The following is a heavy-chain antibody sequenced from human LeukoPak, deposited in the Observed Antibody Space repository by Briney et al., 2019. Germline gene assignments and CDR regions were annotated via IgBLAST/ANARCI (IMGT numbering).Heavy chain of an antibody. D-gene: IGHD3-9*01. CDR2: ISSSSSYM. CDR1: GFTFSSYS. J-gene: IGHJ6*02. V-gene: IGHV3-21*01. CDR3: ARDNSVDILTGYYVQYYYYGMDV. Sequence: PGGSLRLPCAASGFTFSSYSMNWVRQAPGKGLERVSSISSSSSYMYYADSVKGRFTISRDNAKNSLYLQMNSLRAEDTAVYYCARDNSVDILTGYYVQYYYYGMDVWGQGTTVTVSS.